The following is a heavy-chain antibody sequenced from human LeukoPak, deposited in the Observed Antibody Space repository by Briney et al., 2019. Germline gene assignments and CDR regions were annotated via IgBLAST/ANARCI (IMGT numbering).Heavy chain of an antibody. CDR2: IYQSGST. Sequence: PSETLSLTCTVSSDSISSVYYWAWIRQPPGKGLEWIGSIYQSGSTYNNPSLKSRVTISVDTSKNQFSLKLSSVTAADTAVYYCARDYNGYNFGFEYWGQGTLVTVSS. D-gene: IGHD5-24*01. CDR3: ARDYNGYNFGFEY. J-gene: IGHJ4*02. CDR1: SDSISSVYY. V-gene: IGHV4-38-2*02.